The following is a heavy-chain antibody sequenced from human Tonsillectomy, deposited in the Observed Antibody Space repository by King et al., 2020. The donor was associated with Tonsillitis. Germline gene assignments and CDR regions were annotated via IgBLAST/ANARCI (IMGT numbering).Heavy chain of an antibody. CDR2: IKSKTDGGTT. J-gene: IGHJ2*01. CDR1: GFTFSNAW. V-gene: IGHV3-15*01. CDR3: TTSRYYYVSSGWPGVRYFDL. Sequence: QLVQSGGGLVKPGGSLRLSCAASGFTFSNAWMSWVRQAPGKGLEWVGRIKSKTDGGTTDYAAPVKGRFTISRDDSKNTLYLQMNSLKTEDTAVYYCTTSRYYYVSSGWPGVRYFDLWGRGTLVTVSS. D-gene: IGHD3-22*01.